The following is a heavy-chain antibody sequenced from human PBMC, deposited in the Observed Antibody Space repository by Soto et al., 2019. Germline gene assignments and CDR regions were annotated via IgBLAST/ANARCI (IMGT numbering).Heavy chain of an antibody. D-gene: IGHD2-15*01. CDR1: GFSFSSYA. CDR2: ISGNAGRT. CDR3: AKTKGNYCSGGSCYYFDK. V-gene: IGHV3-23*01. Sequence: VQLFQSGGGQVQPGGSLRLSCAASGFSFSSYAVGWVRQTPGKGLELDSVISGNAGRTYYADSVKGRFIISRDNSRDTLSLQMDSLRGEDTAIYYCAKTKGNYCSGGSCYYFDKWGQGVLVTVSS. J-gene: IGHJ4*02.